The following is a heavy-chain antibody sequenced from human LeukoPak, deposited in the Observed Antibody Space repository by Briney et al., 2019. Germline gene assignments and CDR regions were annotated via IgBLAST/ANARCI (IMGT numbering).Heavy chain of an antibody. CDR2: ISAYNGNT. D-gene: IGHD3-10*01. V-gene: IGHV1-18*01. CDR3: ARDDPYYYGSGSYINYAFDI. Sequence: GASVKVSCKASGYTFTSYGISWVRQAPGQGLEWMGWISAYNGNTNYAQKLQGRVTMTTDTSTSTAYMELRSLRSDDTAVYYCARDDPYYYGSGSYINYAFDIWGQGTMVTVSS. J-gene: IGHJ3*02. CDR1: GYTFTSYG.